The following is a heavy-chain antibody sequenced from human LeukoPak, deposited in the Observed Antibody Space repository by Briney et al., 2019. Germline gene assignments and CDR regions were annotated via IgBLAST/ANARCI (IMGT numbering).Heavy chain of an antibody. J-gene: IGHJ4*02. CDR1: GGTFSSYA. V-gene: IGHV1-69*13. Sequence: SVKVSCKASGGTFSSYAISWVRQAPGQGLEWMGGIIPIFGTANYAQKFQGRVTITADESTSAAYMELSSLRSEDTAVYYCARGDYDFWSGYYRWGPNFDYWGQGTLVTVSS. D-gene: IGHD3-3*01. CDR3: ARGDYDFWSGYYRWGPNFDY. CDR2: IIPIFGTA.